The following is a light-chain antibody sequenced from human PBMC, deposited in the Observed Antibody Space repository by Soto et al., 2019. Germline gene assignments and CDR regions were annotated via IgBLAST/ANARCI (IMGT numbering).Light chain of an antibody. J-gene: IGLJ1*01. V-gene: IGLV2-23*01. CDR2: KDI. CDR3: YTYAGGSTYL. CDR1: SSDVGSYSL. Sequence: QSVLTQPASVSGSPGQSITTSCTGTSSDVGSYSLLSWYQHHPGKAPKLIIYKDIQGPSGVSNRFSGSKSGNTASLRISGLQAEEEDDYYCYTYAGGSTYLFGTGTKVTVL.